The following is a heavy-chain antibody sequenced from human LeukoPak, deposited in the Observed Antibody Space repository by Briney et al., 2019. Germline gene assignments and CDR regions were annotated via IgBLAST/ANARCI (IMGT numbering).Heavy chain of an antibody. V-gene: IGHV3-53*01. CDR2: IYSDGST. D-gene: IGHD3-10*01. CDR3: ARDRGSMVRGDRWFDP. CDR1: GFTVSSNY. Sequence: GGSLRLFCAASGFTVSSNYMSWVRQATGKGLVWVLVIYSDGSTDYTDSVKGRFTISRDNSKNTLYLQMNSLRAEDTAVYYCARDRGSMVRGDRWFDPWGQGTLVTVSS. J-gene: IGHJ5*02.